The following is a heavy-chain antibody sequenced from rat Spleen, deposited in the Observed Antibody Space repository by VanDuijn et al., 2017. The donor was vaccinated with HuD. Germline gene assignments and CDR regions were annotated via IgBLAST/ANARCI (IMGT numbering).Heavy chain of an antibody. CDR1: GFTFNDHF. V-gene: IGHV5-29*01. CDR2: ISYDGSNT. J-gene: IGHJ2*01. Sequence: EVQLVESNGGLVQPGRSLKLSCAASGFTFNDHFMAWVRQAPTKGLEWVATISYDGSNTYYRDSVKGRFTISRDNAKSTLSLQVDSLRSEDTATYYCARRHYGYTDYFDYWGQGVMVTVSS. D-gene: IGHD1-9*01. CDR3: ARRHYGYTDYFDY.